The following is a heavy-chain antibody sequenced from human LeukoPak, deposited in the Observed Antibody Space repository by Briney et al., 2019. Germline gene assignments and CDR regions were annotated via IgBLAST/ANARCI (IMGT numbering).Heavy chain of an antibody. D-gene: IGHD3-10*01. Sequence: PSQTLSLTCAVSGGSISSGGYSWSWIRQPPGKGLEWIGYIYHSGSTYYNPSLKSRVTISVDRSKNQFSLKLSSVTAADTAVYYCARSLGLWFGELLSYYYYMDVWGKGTTVTVSS. CDR3: ARSLGLWFGELLSYYYYMDV. CDR1: GGSISSGGYS. V-gene: IGHV4-30-2*02. J-gene: IGHJ6*03. CDR2: IYHSGST.